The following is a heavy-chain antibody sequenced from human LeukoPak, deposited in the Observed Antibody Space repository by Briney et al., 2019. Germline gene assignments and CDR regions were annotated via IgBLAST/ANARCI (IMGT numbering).Heavy chain of an antibody. CDR2: ISYDGSNK. CDR1: GFTFSSYG. D-gene: IGHD2-2*02. J-gene: IGHJ4*02. CDR3: AANLVVPAAISFGDY. V-gene: IGHV3-30*03. Sequence: GGSLRLSCAASGFTFSSYGMHWVRQAPGKGLEWVAVISYDGSNKYYADSVKGRFTISRDNSKNTLYLQMNSLRAEDTAVYYCAANLVVPAAISFGDYWGQGTLVTVSS.